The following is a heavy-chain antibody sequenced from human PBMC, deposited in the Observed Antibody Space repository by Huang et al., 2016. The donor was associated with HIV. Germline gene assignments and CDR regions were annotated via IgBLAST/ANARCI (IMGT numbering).Heavy chain of an antibody. CDR3: ARVARGPNWYFDL. V-gene: IGHV4-59*11. Sequence: QVLVQESGPGLAKPSETLSLTCTVSGGSISSHHWSWIRQAPGKGLEWIGTMFYSGSTKTNPSLKIRVTISVDTSKNQISLRLASVTAADSAVYFCARVARGPNWYFDLWGRGTLVTVSS. CDR1: GGSISSHH. J-gene: IGHJ2*01. D-gene: IGHD2-15*01. CDR2: MFYSGST.